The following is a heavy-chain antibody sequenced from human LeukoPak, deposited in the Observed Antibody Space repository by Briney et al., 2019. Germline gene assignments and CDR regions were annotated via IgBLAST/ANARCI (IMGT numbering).Heavy chain of an antibody. D-gene: IGHD2-8*01. CDR1: GYSISSAYY. J-gene: IGHJ5*02. V-gene: IGHV4-38-2*02. Sequence: SETLSLTCSVSGYSISSAYYWGWIRQPPGKGLEWIGTMYHSGSTNYNPSLKSRVTISVDTSKNQFSLKLSSVTAADTAVYYCARQRTRVNWFDPWGQGTLVTVSS. CDR2: MYHSGST. CDR3: ARQRTRVNWFDP.